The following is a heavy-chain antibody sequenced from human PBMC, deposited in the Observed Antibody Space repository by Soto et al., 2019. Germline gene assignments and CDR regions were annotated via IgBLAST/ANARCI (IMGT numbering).Heavy chain of an antibody. CDR2: VTSSGGST. V-gene: IGHV3-23*01. CDR3: AKGSSSGELLSFDY. D-gene: IGHD3-10*01. J-gene: IGHJ4*02. Sequence: EVKLLESGGGLVQPGGSLRLSCAAATFSFSSFAMGWVRQAPGRGLEWVSTVTSSGGSTYYGDSVKGRFTISRDNSKNTLYLQMNSLRAEDTAVYFCAKGSSSGELLSFDYWGQGTLVTVSS. CDR1: TFSFSSFA.